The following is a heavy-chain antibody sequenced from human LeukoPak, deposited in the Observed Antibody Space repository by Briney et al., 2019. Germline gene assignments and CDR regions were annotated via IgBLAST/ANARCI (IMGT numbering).Heavy chain of an antibody. D-gene: IGHD1-7*01. CDR1: GFTVSTSA. CDR2: ISGSGGGT. J-gene: IGHJ4*02. Sequence: PGGSLRLSCAAAGFTVSTSAMSWVRQAPAKGLEWVSGISGSGGGTYYADSVKGRFSTSRDISKNTLYLQMNSPRAEDTAIYYCAKDGKTRNWNYFQAKPVYGGQGTVITVSS. CDR3: AKDGKTRNWNYFQAKPVY. V-gene: IGHV3-23*01.